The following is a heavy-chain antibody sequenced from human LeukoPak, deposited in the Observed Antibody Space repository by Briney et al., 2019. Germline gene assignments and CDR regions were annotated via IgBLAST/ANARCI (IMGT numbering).Heavy chain of an antibody. Sequence: PGGSLRLSCIASGFNFRDYYMGWIRQAPGKGLEWVSYISDDSYRTPYGDSVKGRFTISRDNAKNSLYLQMNSLRAEDTAVYYCARGYYGSGSYWDYWGRGTLVTVSS. V-gene: IGHV3-11*04. CDR3: ARGYYGSGSYWDY. J-gene: IGHJ4*02. D-gene: IGHD3-10*01. CDR1: GFNFRDYY. CDR2: ISDDSYRT.